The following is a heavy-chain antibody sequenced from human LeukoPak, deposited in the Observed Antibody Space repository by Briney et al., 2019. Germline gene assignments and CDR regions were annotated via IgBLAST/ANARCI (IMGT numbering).Heavy chain of an antibody. J-gene: IGHJ4*02. Sequence: SVKVSCKASGGTFSSYAISWVRQAPGQGLEWMGGIIPIFGTANYAQKFQGRVTTTADESTSTAYMELSSLRSEDTAVYYCARDGYGDYAFDYWGQGTLVTVSS. CDR1: GGTFSSYA. V-gene: IGHV1-69*13. CDR2: IIPIFGTA. D-gene: IGHD4-17*01. CDR3: ARDGYGDYAFDY.